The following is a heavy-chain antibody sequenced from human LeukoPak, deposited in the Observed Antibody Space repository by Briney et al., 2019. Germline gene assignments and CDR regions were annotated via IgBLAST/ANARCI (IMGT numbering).Heavy chain of an antibody. CDR3: ARAPSEIGGYYPEYFRH. CDR2: IKSDGST. CDR1: GFTFSTYW. J-gene: IGHJ1*01. Sequence: GGSLRLSCAAAGFTFSTYWMHWVRQAPGKGLVWVSRIKSDGSTNYEDSVKGRFTISRDNANNTLSLQMNSLRPEDTGVYYCARAPSEIGGYYPEYFRHWGQGTLVSVP. D-gene: IGHD3-22*01. V-gene: IGHV3-74*01.